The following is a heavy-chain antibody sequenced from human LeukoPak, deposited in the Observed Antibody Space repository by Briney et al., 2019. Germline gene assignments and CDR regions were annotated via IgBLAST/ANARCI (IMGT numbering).Heavy chain of an antibody. V-gene: IGHV3-53*01. Sequence: GGSLRLSCAASGFTVSSNYMSWVRQAPGKGLEWVSIIYSGGSTYYADSVKGRFTISRDSSKNTLYLQMNSLRAEDTALYYCAKPAKTDYADYWGQGTLVTVSS. CDR1: GFTVSSNY. CDR3: AKPAKTDYADY. J-gene: IGHJ4*02. CDR2: IYSGGST. D-gene: IGHD1-14*01.